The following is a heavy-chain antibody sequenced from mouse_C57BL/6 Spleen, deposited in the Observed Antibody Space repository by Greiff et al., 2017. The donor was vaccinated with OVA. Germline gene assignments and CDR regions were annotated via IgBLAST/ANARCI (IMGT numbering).Heavy chain of an antibody. V-gene: IGHV14-3*01. CDR3: ARRVGWDYAMDY. CDR1: GFNIKNTY. CDR2: INPANGNT. Sequence: DVKLVESVAELVRPGASVKLSCTASGFNIKNTYMHWVKQRPEQGLEWIGWINPANGNTKYAPTFQGKATITADTSSNTAYLQLSSLTSVDTAIYYCARRVGWDYAMDYWGQGTSVTVSA. J-gene: IGHJ4*01. D-gene: IGHD1-2*01.